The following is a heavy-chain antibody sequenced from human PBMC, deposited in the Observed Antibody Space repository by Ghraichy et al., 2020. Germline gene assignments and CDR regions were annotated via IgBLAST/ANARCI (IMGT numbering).Heavy chain of an antibody. V-gene: IGHV3-23*01. J-gene: IGHJ4*02. Sequence: GESLNISCAASGFTFSRYAMTWVRQAPGKGLEWVSAIYSSGGSTFYADSVKGRFTISRDNSKNTLYLEMNSLRAEDTAVYYCAKDLHGIQILYFDYWGQGTLVTVSS. CDR2: IYSSGGST. D-gene: IGHD1-26*01. CDR1: GFTFSRYA. CDR3: AKDLHGIQILYFDY.